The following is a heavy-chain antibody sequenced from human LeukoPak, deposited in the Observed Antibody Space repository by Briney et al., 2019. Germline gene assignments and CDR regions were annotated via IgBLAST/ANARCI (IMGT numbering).Heavy chain of an antibody. D-gene: IGHD2-15*01. V-gene: IGHV3-30*18. J-gene: IGHJ4*02. CDR1: GFTFSSYG. CDR2: ISYDGSNK. Sequence: VGSLRLSCAASGFTFSSYGMHWVRQAPGKGLEWVAVISYDGSNKYYADSVKGRFTISRDNSKNTLYLQMNSLRAEDTALYYCAKDPYRYCSWGSCWNYFDYWGQGTLVTVSS. CDR3: AKDPYRYCSWGSCWNYFDY.